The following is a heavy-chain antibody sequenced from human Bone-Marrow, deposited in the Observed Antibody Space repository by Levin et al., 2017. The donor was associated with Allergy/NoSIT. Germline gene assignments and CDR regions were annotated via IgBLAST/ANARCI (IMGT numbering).Heavy chain of an antibody. CDR2: IIHDGST. D-gene: IGHD3-3*01. CDR3: VRGGGLPDY. J-gene: IGHJ4*02. V-gene: IGHV4-34*01. CDR1: GGSFSGYY. Sequence: SQTLSLTCAVYGGSFSGYYWSWIRQPPGKGLEWIGEIIHDGSTVYNPSFKSRVTIAADTSKNQFSLKLSSVTAADTAVYYCVRGGGLPDYWGQGTLVTVSS.